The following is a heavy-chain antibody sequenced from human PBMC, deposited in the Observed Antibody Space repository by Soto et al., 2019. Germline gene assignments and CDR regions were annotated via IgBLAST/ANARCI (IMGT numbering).Heavy chain of an antibody. CDR1: GFTFSSYG. CDR2: ISYDGSNK. V-gene: IGHV3-30*18. CDR3: AKDLGDSYNLLYYFDY. D-gene: IGHD1-1*01. Sequence: HLGGSLRLSCAASGFTFSSYGMHWVRQAPGKGLEWVAVISYDGSNKYYADSVKGRFTISTDNSTNTLYLQMNSLRAEDTAVYYCAKDLGDSYNLLYYFDYSGQGPLVTVSS. J-gene: IGHJ4*02.